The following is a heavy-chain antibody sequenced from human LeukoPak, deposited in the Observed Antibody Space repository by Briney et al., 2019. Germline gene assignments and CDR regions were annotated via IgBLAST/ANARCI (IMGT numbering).Heavy chain of an antibody. CDR3: AKEVGGSPDY. D-gene: IGHD1-26*01. V-gene: IGHV3-23*01. Sequence: GGSLRLSCAASGFTFTNYAMTWVRQAPGRGLEWVSGISGSGGSTYYADSVKGRFIISRDNSESTLYLQMNSLRAEDTAVYYCAKEVGGSPDYWGQGTLVTVSS. CDR2: ISGSGGST. CDR1: GFTFTNYA. J-gene: IGHJ4*02.